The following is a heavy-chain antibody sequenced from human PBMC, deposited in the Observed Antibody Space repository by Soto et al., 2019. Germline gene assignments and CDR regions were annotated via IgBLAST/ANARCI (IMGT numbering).Heavy chain of an antibody. V-gene: IGHV4-34*01. CDR2: INHSGST. CDR1: GGSFSGYY. J-gene: IGHJ5*02. D-gene: IGHD6-19*01. CDR3: ARGRGGSSGHNWFDP. Sequence: QVQLQQWGAGLLKPSETLSLTCAVYGGSFSGYYWSWIRQPPGKGLEWIGEINHSGSTNYNPSLKSRVTISVDTSKNQFSLKLSSVTAADTAVYYCARGRGGSSGHNWFDPWGQGTLVTVSS.